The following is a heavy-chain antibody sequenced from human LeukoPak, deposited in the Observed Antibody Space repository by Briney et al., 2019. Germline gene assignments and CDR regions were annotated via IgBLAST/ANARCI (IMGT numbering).Heavy chain of an antibody. CDR1: GFTFSSYA. Sequence: GGSLRLSCAASGFTFSSYAMSWVRQAPGKGLEWVSGINTSGGSTAYADSVKGRFTISRDNPRNTLYMQMNSLRAEDTALYYCAIMHPYYDGNGYWVQWGQGTLVTDSS. CDR3: AIMHPYYDGNGYWVQ. CDR2: INTSGGST. D-gene: IGHD3-22*01. V-gene: IGHV3-23*01. J-gene: IGHJ4*02.